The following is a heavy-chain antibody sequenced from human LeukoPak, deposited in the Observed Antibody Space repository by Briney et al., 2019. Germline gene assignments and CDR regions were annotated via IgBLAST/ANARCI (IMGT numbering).Heavy chain of an antibody. CDR1: GFTFSSYG. V-gene: IGHV3-30*18. D-gene: IGHD3-22*01. Sequence: GGSLRLSCAASGFTFSSYGMHWVRQALGKGLEWVAVISYDGSNKYYADSVKGRFTISRDNSKNTLYLQMNSLRAEDTAVYYCAKVMYYYDSSGYPHDAFDIWGQGTMVTVSS. CDR3: AKVMYYYDSSGYPHDAFDI. J-gene: IGHJ3*02. CDR2: ISYDGSNK.